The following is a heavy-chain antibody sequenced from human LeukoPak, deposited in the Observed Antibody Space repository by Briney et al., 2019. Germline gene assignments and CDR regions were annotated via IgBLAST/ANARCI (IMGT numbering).Heavy chain of an antibody. V-gene: IGHV4-59*01. CDR1: GGSISSYY. CDR2: IYYSGST. D-gene: IGHD1-26*01. J-gene: IGHJ4*02. CDR3: ARAVRVGATFDY. Sequence: PSETLSLTCTVSGGSISSYYWSWIRQPPGKGLEWIGYIYYSGSTNYNPSLKSRVTISVDTSKNQFSLKLSSVTAADTAVYYCARAVRVGATFDYWGQGTPVTVSS.